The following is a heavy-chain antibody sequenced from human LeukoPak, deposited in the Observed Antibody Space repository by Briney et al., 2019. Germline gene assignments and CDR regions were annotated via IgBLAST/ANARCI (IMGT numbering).Heavy chain of an antibody. CDR3: HIQGY. CDR1: GFTFSSYA. J-gene: IGHJ4*02. D-gene: IGHD2-21*01. V-gene: IGHV3-30*14. Sequence: PGGSLRLSCAASGFTFSSYAMHWVRQAPGKGLEWVAVISYDGSNKYYADSVKGRFTISRDNSKNTLYLQMNSLRADDTALYYCHIQGYWGQGSLVTVSS. CDR2: ISYDGSNK.